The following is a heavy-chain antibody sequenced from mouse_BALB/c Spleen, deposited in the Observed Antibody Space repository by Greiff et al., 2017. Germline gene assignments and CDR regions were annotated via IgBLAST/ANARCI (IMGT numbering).Heavy chain of an antibody. CDR3: ATPYYRYDFYAMDY. J-gene: IGHJ4*01. CDR2: IWAGGST. V-gene: IGHV2-9*02. D-gene: IGHD2-14*01. Sequence: QVQLQQSGPGLVAPSQSLSITCTVSGFSLTSYGVHWVRQPPGKGLEWLGVIWAGGSTNYNSALMSRLSISKDNSKSQVFLKMNSLQTDDTAMYYCATPYYRYDFYAMDYWGQGTSVTVSS. CDR1: GFSLTSYG.